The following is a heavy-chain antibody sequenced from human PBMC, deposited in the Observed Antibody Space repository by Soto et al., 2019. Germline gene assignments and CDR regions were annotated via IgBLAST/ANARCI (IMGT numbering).Heavy chain of an antibody. Sequence: GGSLRLSCAASGFPFVNFAMSWVRQAPGKGLEWVSSIDRSGDITFYAGSVKDRFSISRDNSRNTLFLLMNNLKLKYVTAADTAVYYCARVSRDVVPADYNWFDPWGQGTLVTVSS. V-gene: IGHV3-23*01. CDR2: IDRSGDIT. J-gene: IGHJ5*02. D-gene: IGHD2-2*01. CDR3: ARVSRDVVPADYNWFDP. CDR1: GFPFVNFA.